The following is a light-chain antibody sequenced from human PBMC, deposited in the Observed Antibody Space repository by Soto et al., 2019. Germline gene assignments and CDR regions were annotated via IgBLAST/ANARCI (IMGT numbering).Light chain of an antibody. J-gene: IGLJ2*01. V-gene: IGLV1-44*01. CDR3: AAWDDSLTGMI. CDR2: TSN. CDR1: SSNIGNNA. Sequence: QSVLTQPPSASGTPGQRVTISCSGSSSNIGNNAVNWYQQRPGTAPKLLISTSNQRPSGVPDRFSDSKSGTSASLAISGLQSEDEADYYCAAWDDSLTGMIFGGGTKLTVL.